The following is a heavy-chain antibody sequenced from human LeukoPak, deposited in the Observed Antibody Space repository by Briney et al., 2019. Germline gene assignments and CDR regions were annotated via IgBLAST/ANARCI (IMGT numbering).Heavy chain of an antibody. CDR3: AKVEYSSNIPQH. J-gene: IGHJ1*01. Sequence: GGSLRLSCAASGFTFSSYSMNWVRQAPGKGLEWVSYISSSSSTIYYADSVKGRFTISRDNAKNSLYLQMNSLRAEDTAVYYCAKVEYSSNIPQHWGQGTLVTVSS. V-gene: IGHV3-48*04. CDR2: ISSSSSTI. CDR1: GFTFSSYS. D-gene: IGHD6-6*01.